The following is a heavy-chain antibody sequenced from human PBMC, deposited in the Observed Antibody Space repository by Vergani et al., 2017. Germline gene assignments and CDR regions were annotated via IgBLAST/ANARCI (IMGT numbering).Heavy chain of an antibody. Sequence: QVQLQESGPGLVKPSETLSLTCTFSGYSISSCYYCGFLRPPPGNGLEWIGSIYHSGSTYTNPSLKSRVTITVDTSKNQFSLKLSSVTAAYTAVYYCARDSWGYVWGSYEAWFDPWGQGSLVTVSS. V-gene: IGHV4-38-2*02. CDR2: IYHSGST. CDR1: GYSISSCYY. J-gene: IGHJ5*02. D-gene: IGHD3-16*01. CDR3: ARDSWGYVWGSYEAWFDP.